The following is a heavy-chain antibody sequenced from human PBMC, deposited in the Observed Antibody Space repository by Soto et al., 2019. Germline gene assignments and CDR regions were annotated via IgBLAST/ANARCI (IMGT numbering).Heavy chain of an antibody. J-gene: IGHJ6*02. Sequence: PGGSLRLSCAASGFTFSSYGMHWVRQAPGKGLEWVAVISYDGSNKYYADSVKGRFTISRDNSKSTLYLQMNSLRAEDTAVYYCAKENSPYDFWSGYLYYYYGMDVWGQGTTVTVSS. CDR1: GFTFSSYG. V-gene: IGHV3-30*18. CDR3: AKENSPYDFWSGYLYYYYGMDV. D-gene: IGHD3-3*01. CDR2: ISYDGSNK.